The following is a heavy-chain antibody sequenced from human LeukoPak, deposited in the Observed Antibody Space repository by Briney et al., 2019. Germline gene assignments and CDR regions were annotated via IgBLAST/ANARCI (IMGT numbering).Heavy chain of an antibody. CDR1: GSTFTSYY. CDR2: INHRGGST. D-gene: IGHD3-22*01. J-gene: IGHJ4*02. CDR3: ARGLDSSGYWTNYFDY. Sequence: ASVTLSCTASGSTFTSYYMHWVRQPPGPGLEWMGIINHRGGSTSYAQTFQGRVTMTRETSTSKVYMKLSSLRSEHTAVYYCARGLDSSGYWTNYFDYWGQGTLVIVSS. V-gene: IGHV1-46*01.